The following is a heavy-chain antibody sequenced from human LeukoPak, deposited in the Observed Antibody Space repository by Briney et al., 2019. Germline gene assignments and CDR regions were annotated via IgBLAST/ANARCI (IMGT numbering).Heavy chain of an antibody. V-gene: IGHV1-8*03. CDR2: MNPNSGNT. Sequence: ASVKVSCKASGYTSTSYDINWVRQATGQGLEWMGWMNPNSGNTGYAQKFQGRVTITRNTSISTAYMELSSQRSEDTAVYYCAREVLDYYYYGMDVWGQGTTVTVSS. CDR3: AREVLDYYYYGMDV. J-gene: IGHJ6*02. CDR1: GYTSTSYD.